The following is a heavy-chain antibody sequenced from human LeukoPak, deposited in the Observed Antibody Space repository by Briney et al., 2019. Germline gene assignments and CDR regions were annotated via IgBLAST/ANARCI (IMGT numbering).Heavy chain of an antibody. CDR2: IYSSGST. D-gene: IGHD1-26*01. J-gene: IGHJ3*02. CDR1: GYSISSGYY. V-gene: IGHV4-38-2*02. CDR3: ARSDGYGLVGI. Sequence: PSETLSLTCTVSGYSISSGYYWGWIRQPPGKGLEWIGSIYSSGSTYYNPSLKSRVIILIDTSKNHFSLTLSSVTAADTAVYYCARSDGYGLVGIWGQGTMVTVSS.